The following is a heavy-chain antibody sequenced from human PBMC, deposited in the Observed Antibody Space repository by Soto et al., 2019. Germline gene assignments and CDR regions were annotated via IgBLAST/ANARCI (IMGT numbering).Heavy chain of an antibody. CDR2: IYHSGST. CDR1: HGSLSGDC. CDR3: ARTGAILVWGQQDYQYRKAV. V-gene: IGHV4-34*01. Sequence: SGTLSLTRAGHHGSLSGDCWSWIRQPPGKGLEWIGEIYHSGSTNYNPPLKSRVTISVDKSKNHFSLKLGSVTAADTPVYYCARTGAILVWGQQDYQYRKAVWGQGPTVPVSS. J-gene: IGHJ6*02. D-gene: IGHD3-10*01.